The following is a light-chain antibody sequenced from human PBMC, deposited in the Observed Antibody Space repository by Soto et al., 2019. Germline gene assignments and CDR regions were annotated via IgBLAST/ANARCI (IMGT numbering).Light chain of an antibody. CDR1: QSVSSSY. Sequence: EIVLTQSPGTLSFSPGERATLSCRASQSVSSSYLAWYQQKPGQAPRLLIYGASSRATGIPDRFSGSGSGTDFTLTISRLEPEDFAVYYCQQYGSSWWTFGQGT. V-gene: IGKV3-20*01. CDR3: QQYGSSWWT. J-gene: IGKJ1*01. CDR2: GAS.